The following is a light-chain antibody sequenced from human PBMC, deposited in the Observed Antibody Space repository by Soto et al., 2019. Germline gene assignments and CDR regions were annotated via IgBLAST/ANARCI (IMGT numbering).Light chain of an antibody. CDR2: DVS. CDR1: ISDVGGYDY. J-gene: IGLJ3*02. Sequence: QSVLTQPASVSGSPGQSITISCTGTISDVGGYDYVSWYQQHPGTAPKLMIYDVSDRPSGVSNRFSGSKSGATASLTISGLQAEDEADYYCSSYTSSSTVVFGGGTKVTVL. CDR3: SSYTSSSTVV. V-gene: IGLV2-14*01.